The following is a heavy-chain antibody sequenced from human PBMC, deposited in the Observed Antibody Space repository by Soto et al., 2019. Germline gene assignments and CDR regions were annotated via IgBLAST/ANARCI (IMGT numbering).Heavy chain of an antibody. D-gene: IGHD2-15*01. J-gene: IGHJ4*02. Sequence: QVKLVESGGGVVQPGRSLRLSCAASGFTFSSYAMHWVRQAPGKGLEWVAVISYDGSNKYYEDSVKGRFTISRDNSKNPLYLQMNSMRAEDTAVYYCARGNIVVVVAAIDYLGQGTLVTVST. CDR2: ISYDGSNK. CDR3: ARGNIVVVVAAIDY. V-gene: IGHV3-30-3*01. CDR1: GFTFSSYA.